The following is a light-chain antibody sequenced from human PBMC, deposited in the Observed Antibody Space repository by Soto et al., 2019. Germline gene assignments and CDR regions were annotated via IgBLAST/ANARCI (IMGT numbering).Light chain of an antibody. V-gene: IGLV2-14*01. CDR2: EVS. J-gene: IGLJ2*01. CDR1: SNDVGAYKY. CDR3: SSYTSSSTLEVV. Sequence: QSALTQPASVSGSPGQSITISCTGTSNDVGAYKYVSWYQQHPGKAPKLMIYEVSNRPSGVSNRFSGSKSGNTASLTISGLQGEDEADYYCSSYTSSSTLEVVFGGGTKVTVL.